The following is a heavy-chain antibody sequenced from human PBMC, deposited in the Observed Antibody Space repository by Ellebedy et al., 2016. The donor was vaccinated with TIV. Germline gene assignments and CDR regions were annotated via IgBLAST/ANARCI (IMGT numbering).Heavy chain of an antibody. CDR2: IIPIFGTA. CDR1: GGAFSSYA. D-gene: IGHD2-15*01. Sequence: AASVKVSCKASGGAFSSYAISWVRQAPGQGLEWMGGIIPIFGTANYAQKFQGRVTITADESTSTAYMELSSLRSEDTAVYYCARVQLGYCSGGSCLPMFDPWGQGTLVTVSS. V-gene: IGHV1-69*13. CDR3: ARVQLGYCSGGSCLPMFDP. J-gene: IGHJ5*02.